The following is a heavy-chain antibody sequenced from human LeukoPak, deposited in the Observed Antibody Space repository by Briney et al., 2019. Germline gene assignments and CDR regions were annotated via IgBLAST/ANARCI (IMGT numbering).Heavy chain of an antibody. Sequence: SETLSLTCTVSGGSISSYYWSWIRQPPGKGLEWIGSIYHSGSTYYNPSLKSRVTISVDTSKNQFSLKLSSVTAADTAVYYCARVPYYYDTSGYRPWGQGTLVTVSS. V-gene: IGHV4-38-2*02. CDR1: GGSISSYY. J-gene: IGHJ5*02. D-gene: IGHD3-22*01. CDR2: IYHSGST. CDR3: ARVPYYYDTSGYRP.